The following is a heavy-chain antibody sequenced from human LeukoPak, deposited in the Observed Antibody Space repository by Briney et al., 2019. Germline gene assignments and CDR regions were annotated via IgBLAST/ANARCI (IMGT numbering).Heavy chain of an antibody. CDR3: ARGGSGYDSNPYFDY. V-gene: IGHV4-34*01. Sequence: SETLSLTCAVYGGSFSGYYWSWIRQPPGKGLEWIGEINHSGSTNYNPSLKSRVTISVDTSKNQFSLKLSSVTAADTAVYNCARGGSGYDSNPYFDYWGQGTLVTVSS. D-gene: IGHD5-12*01. J-gene: IGHJ4*02. CDR1: GGSFSGYY. CDR2: INHSGST.